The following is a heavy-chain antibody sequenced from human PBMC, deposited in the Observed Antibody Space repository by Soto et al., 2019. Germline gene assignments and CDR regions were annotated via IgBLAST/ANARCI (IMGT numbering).Heavy chain of an antibody. D-gene: IGHD2-15*01. V-gene: IGHV3-9*03. CDR1: GFTFDDYA. J-gene: IGHJ3*02. CDR2: ISWNSGSI. CDR3: ATVRTHWWRNDAFDI. Sequence: EVQLVESGGGLVQPGRSLRLSCAASGFTFDDYAMHWVRQAPGKGLEWVSGISWNSGSIGYADSVKGQFTIYRDNAKNSLYLQMNCLRAEDMSLYYGATVRTHWWRNDAFDIWGKGTMVTVSS.